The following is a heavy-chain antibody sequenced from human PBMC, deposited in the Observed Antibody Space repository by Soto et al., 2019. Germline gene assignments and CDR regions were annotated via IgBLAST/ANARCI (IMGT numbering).Heavy chain of an antibody. D-gene: IGHD1-26*01. CDR3: ASRERVDAFDV. V-gene: IGHV1-69*01. J-gene: IGHJ3*01. CDR1: GGTFSTYG. CDR2: IIPIFGTI. Sequence: QVQLVQSGAEVTKPGSSVKVSCKASGGTFSTYGITWVRQASGQGLEWMGGIIPIFGTIKFAQKFQGRLTITPDASTSTVYMELSSLTSEDTAVYYCASRERVDAFDVWGQGTMFTVSS.